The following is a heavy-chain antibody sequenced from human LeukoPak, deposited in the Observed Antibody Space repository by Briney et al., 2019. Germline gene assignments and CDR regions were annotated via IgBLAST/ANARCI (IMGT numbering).Heavy chain of an antibody. CDR2: IWYDGSNK. CDR1: GFPFSIYG. Sequence: GGSLRLSCAPSGFPFSIYGKHWVRHAPDKGLEWVAVIWYDGSNKYYADSVKGRFTISRDNSKNTLYLQMNSLRAEDTAVYYCARGPPLDWFGESIDYWGQGTLVTVSS. CDR3: ARGPPLDWFGESIDY. D-gene: IGHD3-10*01. J-gene: IGHJ4*02. V-gene: IGHV3-33*01.